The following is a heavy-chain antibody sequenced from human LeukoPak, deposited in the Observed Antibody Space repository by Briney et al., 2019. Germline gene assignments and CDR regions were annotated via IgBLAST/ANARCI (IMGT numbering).Heavy chain of an antibody. CDR1: GYTFTSYG. J-gene: IGHJ5*02. CDR2: ISAYNGNT. D-gene: IGHD5-18*01. V-gene: IGHV1-18*01. CDR3: ARGTRGYSYGPPSP. Sequence: ASVKVSCKASGYTFTSYGISRVRQAPGQGLEWMGWISAYNGNTNYAQKLQGRVTMTTDTSTSTAYMELRSLRSDDTAVYYCARGTRGYSYGPPSPWGQGTLVTVSS.